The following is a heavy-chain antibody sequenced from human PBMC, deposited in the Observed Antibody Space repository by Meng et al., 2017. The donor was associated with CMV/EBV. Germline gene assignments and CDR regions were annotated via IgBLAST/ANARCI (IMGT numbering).Heavy chain of an antibody. D-gene: IGHD3-3*01. CDR3: ARAFYDFWSGYSSFDP. J-gene: IGHJ5*02. Sequence: SETLSLTCTVSGYSISSGYYWGWSRQPPGKGLEWSGSIYHSGSTYYNPPLKSRVTISVDTSKNQFSLKLSSVTAADTAVYYCARAFYDFWSGYSSFDPWGQGTLVTVSS. V-gene: IGHV4-38-2*02. CDR1: GYSISSGYY. CDR2: IYHSGST.